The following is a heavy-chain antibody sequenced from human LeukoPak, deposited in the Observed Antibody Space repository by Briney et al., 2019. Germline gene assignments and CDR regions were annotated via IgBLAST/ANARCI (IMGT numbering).Heavy chain of an antibody. D-gene: IGHD3-3*01. Sequence: GGSLRLSCAASGFTFSSYAMSWVRQAPGKGLEWVSAISGSGGSTYYAGSVKGRFTISRDNSKNTLYLQMNSLRAEDTAVYYCAKLDDSLGMAFDYWGQGTLVTVSS. CDR2: ISGSGGST. J-gene: IGHJ4*02. CDR1: GFTFSSYA. V-gene: IGHV3-23*01. CDR3: AKLDDSLGMAFDY.